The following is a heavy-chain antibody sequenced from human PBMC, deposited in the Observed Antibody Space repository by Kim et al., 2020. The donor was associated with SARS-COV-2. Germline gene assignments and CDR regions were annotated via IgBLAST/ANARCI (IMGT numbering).Heavy chain of an antibody. CDR3: ARALNGDYGLVDY. V-gene: IGHV1-69*01. J-gene: IGHJ4*02. Sequence: NYEQKFQGRVTITADESKSTAYMELGSLRSEDTAVYYCARALNGDYGLVDYWGQGTLVTVSS. D-gene: IGHD4-17*01.